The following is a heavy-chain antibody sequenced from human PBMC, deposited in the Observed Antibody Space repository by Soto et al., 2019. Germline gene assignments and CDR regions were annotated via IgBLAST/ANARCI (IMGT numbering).Heavy chain of an antibody. CDR3: ARDYYDSSGYPPLGDYGMDV. J-gene: IGHJ6*02. V-gene: IGHV1-69*13. D-gene: IGHD3-22*01. CDR2: IIPIFGTA. CDR1: GGTFSSYA. Sequence: GASVKVSCKASGGTFSSYAISWVRQAPGQGLEWMGGIIPIFGTANYAQKFQGRVTITADESTSTAYMELSSLRSEDTAVYYCARDYYDSSGYPPLGDYGMDVWGQGTTVTVSS.